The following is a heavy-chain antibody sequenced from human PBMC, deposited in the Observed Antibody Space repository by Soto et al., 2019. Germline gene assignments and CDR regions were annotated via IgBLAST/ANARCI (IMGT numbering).Heavy chain of an antibody. CDR1: GGSISSGGYS. V-gene: IGHV4-30-2*01. D-gene: IGHD3-22*01. J-gene: IGHJ6*02. CDR3: ARVPFYYDSSGLRYYYYGMDV. CDR2: IYHSGST. Sequence: QLQLQESGSGLVKPSQTLSLTCAVSGGSISSGGYSWSWIRQPPGKGLEWIGYIYHSGSTYYNPSLKSRVTISVDRSKNQFSLKLSSVTAADTAVYYCARVPFYYDSSGLRYYYYGMDVWGQGATVTVSS.